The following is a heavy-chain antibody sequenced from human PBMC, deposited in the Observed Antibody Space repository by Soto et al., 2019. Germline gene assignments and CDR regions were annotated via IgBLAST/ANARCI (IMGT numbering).Heavy chain of an antibody. D-gene: IGHD3-3*01. CDR1: GFTFSSYE. V-gene: IGHV3-48*03. CDR2: ISSSGSTI. CDR3: ARAPLGVVATFDY. J-gene: IGHJ4*02. Sequence: QPGGSLRLSCAASGFTFSSYEMNWVRQSPGKGLEWVSYISSSGSTIYYADSVKGRFTISRDNAKNSLYLQMNSLRAEDTAVYYCARAPLGVVATFDYWGQGTLVTVSS.